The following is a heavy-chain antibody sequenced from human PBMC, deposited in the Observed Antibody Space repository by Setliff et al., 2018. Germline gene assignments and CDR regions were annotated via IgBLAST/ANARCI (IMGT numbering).Heavy chain of an antibody. V-gene: IGHV1-2*02. J-gene: IGHJ5*02. D-gene: IGHD3-10*01. CDR1: PYSFSGYY. Sequence: ASVKVSCKTSPYSFSGYYIHWVRQAPGQGLEWMGWINTNSGDTRYAQKFQGRVTMTRDTSISTACMELSRLRSDDTAVYYCARTKGFVDGYLDPWGQGTLVTVSS. CDR2: INTNSGDT. CDR3: ARTKGFVDGYLDP.